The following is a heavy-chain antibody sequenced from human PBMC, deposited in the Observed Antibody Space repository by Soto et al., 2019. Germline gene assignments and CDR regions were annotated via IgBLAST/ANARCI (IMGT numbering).Heavy chain of an antibody. CDR3: TRVGPYCSGGSCYLGLAYMDV. Sequence: GGSLRLSCTASGFSFCDYAMSWFRQAPGKGLEWVGFIRSKAYGGTTEYAASVKGRFTISRDDSKSIAYLQMNSLKTEDTAVYYCTRVGPYCSGGSCYLGLAYMDVWGKGTTVTVSS. CDR1: GFSFCDYA. D-gene: IGHD2-15*01. J-gene: IGHJ6*03. V-gene: IGHV3-49*03. CDR2: IRSKAYGGTT.